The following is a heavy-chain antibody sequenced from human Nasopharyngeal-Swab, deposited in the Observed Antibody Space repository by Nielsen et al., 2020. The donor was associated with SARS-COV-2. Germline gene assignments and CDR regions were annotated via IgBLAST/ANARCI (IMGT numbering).Heavy chain of an antibody. J-gene: IGHJ4*02. CDR3: ARHHYDFWSGYYEGYFDY. Sequence: GSLRLSCTVSGGSISSSSYYWGWIRQPPGKGLEWIGSIYYSGNTYYNPSLKSRVTISVDTSNNQFSLKLSSVTAADTAVYYCARHHYDFWSGYYEGYFDYWGQGTLVTVSS. V-gene: IGHV4-39*07. CDR1: GGSISSSSYY. CDR2: IYYSGNT. D-gene: IGHD3-3*01.